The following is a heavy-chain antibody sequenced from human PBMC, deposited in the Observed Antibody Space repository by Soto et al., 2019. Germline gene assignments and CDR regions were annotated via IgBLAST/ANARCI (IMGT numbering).Heavy chain of an antibody. Sequence: QVQLVESGGGVVQPGRSLRLSCAASGFTFSSYGMHWVRQAPGKGLEWVAVISYDGSNKYYADSVKGRFTISRDNSKNTLYLQMNSLRAEDTAVYYCAKDSYCYDSSGSFQHWGQGTLVTVSS. J-gene: IGHJ1*01. CDR1: GFTFSSYG. CDR3: AKDSYCYDSSGSFQH. V-gene: IGHV3-30*18. D-gene: IGHD3-22*01. CDR2: ISYDGSNK.